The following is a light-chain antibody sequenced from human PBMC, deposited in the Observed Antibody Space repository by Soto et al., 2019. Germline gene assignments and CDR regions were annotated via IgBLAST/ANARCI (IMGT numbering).Light chain of an antibody. V-gene: IGLV2-14*03. Sequence: QSVLTQPASVSGSPGQSITISCTGTNSDVGGYNYVSWYQQHPGKAPKLLIYDVSSRPSGLSNRFSGSKSGNTASLIISGLQAEDEADYYCSSYTSSSTLVFGAGTQLTVL. CDR2: DVS. J-gene: IGLJ2*01. CDR3: SSYTSSSTLV. CDR1: NSDVGGYNY.